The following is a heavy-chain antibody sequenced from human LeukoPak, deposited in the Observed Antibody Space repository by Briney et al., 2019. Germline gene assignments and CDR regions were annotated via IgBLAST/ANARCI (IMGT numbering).Heavy chain of an antibody. CDR1: GGSISSYY. D-gene: IGHD3-9*01. CDR2: IYTSGST. CDR3: ARDRFQQGSVLRYFDWLPGYFDY. V-gene: IGHV4-4*07. Sequence: SETLSLTCTVSGGSISSYYWSWIRQPAGKGLEWIGRIYTSGSTNYNPSLKSRVTMSVDTSKNQYSLKLSSVTAADTAVYYCARDRFQQGSVLRYFDWLPGYFDYWGQGTLVTVSS. J-gene: IGHJ4*02.